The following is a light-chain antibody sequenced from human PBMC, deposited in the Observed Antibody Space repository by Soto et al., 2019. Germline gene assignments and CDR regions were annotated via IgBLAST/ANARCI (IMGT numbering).Light chain of an antibody. CDR2: AAS. J-gene: IGKJ1*01. CDR1: QGISKA. V-gene: IGKV1-27*01. Sequence: DIQMTQSPSSLSASVGDRVTITCRASQGISKALAWYQQRPGKVPKLLMYAASTLQSGVPSRFSGSGSGTDFTLTISSLQPEDVATYYCQKYDSAPTFGQGTKVEIK. CDR3: QKYDSAPT.